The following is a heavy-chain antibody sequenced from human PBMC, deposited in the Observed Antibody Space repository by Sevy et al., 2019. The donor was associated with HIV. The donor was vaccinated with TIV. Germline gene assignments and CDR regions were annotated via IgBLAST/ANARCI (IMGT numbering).Heavy chain of an antibody. V-gene: IGHV4-59*01. CDR1: GGSISSYY. CDR3: ARGYGSGVSGYYYGMDV. Sequence: SETLSLTCTVSGGSISSYYWSWIRQPPGKGLEWIGYIYYSGSTNYNPSLKSRVTISVDTSKNQFSLKLSSVTAADTAVYYCARGYGSGVSGYYYGMDVWGQGTMVTVSS. J-gene: IGHJ6*02. CDR2: IYYSGST. D-gene: IGHD3-10*01.